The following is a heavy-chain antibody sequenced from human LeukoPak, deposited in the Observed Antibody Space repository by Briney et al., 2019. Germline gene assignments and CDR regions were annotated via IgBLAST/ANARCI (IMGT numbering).Heavy chain of an antibody. CDR2: ITGSGGRT. CDR3: ANFRYDSSGIGPFDY. J-gene: IGHJ4*02. CDR1: GFTFSGSA. D-gene: IGHD3-22*01. Sequence: PGGALRLSCAASGFTFSGSAMHWVRQASGKGLEWVSAITGSGGRTYYAESVKGRFTISRDNSKNTLYLQMNSLRAEDTAVYYCANFRYDSSGIGPFDYWGQGTLVTVSS. V-gene: IGHV3-23*01.